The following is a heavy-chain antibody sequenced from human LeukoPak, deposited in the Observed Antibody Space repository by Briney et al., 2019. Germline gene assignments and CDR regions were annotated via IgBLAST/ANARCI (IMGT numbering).Heavy chain of an antibody. CDR1: EGTFSSYA. V-gene: IGHV1-69*13. CDR2: IIPLFGTA. Sequence: SVKVSCKTSEGTFSSYAISWVRQAPGQGLEWMGGIIPLFGTANYAQKFQGRVTITADESTSTAYMELNSLRSEDTAVYYCARVLNVQSTFCSSTGCYFHGGSGTYFEYNWFDPWGQGTLVTVSS. J-gene: IGHJ5*02. CDR3: ARVLNVQSTFCSSTGCYFHGGSGTYFEYNWFDP. D-gene: IGHD2-2*01.